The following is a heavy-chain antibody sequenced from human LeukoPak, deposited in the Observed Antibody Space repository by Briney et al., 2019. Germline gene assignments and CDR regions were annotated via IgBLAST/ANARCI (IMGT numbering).Heavy chain of an antibody. CDR2: TSGSGGGT. V-gene: IGHV3-23*01. Sequence: GGSLRLSCAASGFTFSSFAMSWVRQAPGKGLEWVSATSGSGGGTYYADSVKGRFTISRDNSKNSLYLQMNSLRAEDTAVYYCARDRYDYVWGSYYYFDYWGQGTLVTVSS. CDR1: GFTFSSFA. D-gene: IGHD3-16*01. J-gene: IGHJ4*02. CDR3: ARDRYDYVWGSYYYFDY.